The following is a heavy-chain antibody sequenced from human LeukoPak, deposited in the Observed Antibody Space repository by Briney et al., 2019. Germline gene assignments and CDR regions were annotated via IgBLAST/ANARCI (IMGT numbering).Heavy chain of an antibody. CDR2: IKQDGSDK. V-gene: IGHV3-7*01. CDR1: GFIFSSYW. J-gene: IGHJ3*02. Sequence: GGSLRLSCAASGFIFSSYWMSWVRQAPGKGLEWVANIKQDGSDKFYVDSVEGRFTISRDSAKNSLYLQMNSLRAEDTAVYYCARVLSGAPDGFDIWGQGTTVTVSS. CDR3: ARVLSGAPDGFDI.